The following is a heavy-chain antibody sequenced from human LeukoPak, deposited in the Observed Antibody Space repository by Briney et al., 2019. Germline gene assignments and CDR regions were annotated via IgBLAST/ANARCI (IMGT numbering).Heavy chain of an antibody. J-gene: IGHJ2*01. CDR1: GFKFDDYA. CDR3: ARSVVVVAATPTHFDL. V-gene: IGHV3-9*01. CDR2: ISWSSGHM. Sequence: PGRSLRLSCAASGFKFDDYAMHWVRLGPGKGLEWVSGISWSSGHMDYADSVKGRFTISRDHAKNSLYLQMDSLRPEDTALYYCARSVVVVAATPTHFDLGGRGTQVTVSS. D-gene: IGHD2-15*01.